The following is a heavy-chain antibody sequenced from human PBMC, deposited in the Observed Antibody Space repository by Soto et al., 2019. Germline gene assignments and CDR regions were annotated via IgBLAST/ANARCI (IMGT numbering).Heavy chain of an antibody. Sequence: GGSLRLSWAASGFTFSSYGMHWVRQAPGKGLEWVAVIWYDGSNKYYADSVKGRFTISRDNSKNTLYLQMNSLRAEDTAVYYCARDSSTHFFDYWGQGTLVTVSS. CDR1: GFTFSSYG. CDR3: ARDSSTHFFDY. CDR2: IWYDGSNK. V-gene: IGHV3-33*01. J-gene: IGHJ4*02.